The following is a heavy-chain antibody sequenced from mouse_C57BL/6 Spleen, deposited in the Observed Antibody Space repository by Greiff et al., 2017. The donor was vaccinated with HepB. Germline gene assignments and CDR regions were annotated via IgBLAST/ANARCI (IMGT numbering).Heavy chain of an antibody. V-gene: IGHV1-42*01. CDR1: GYSFTGYY. D-gene: IGHD1-1*01. Sequence: EVQLQQSGPELVKPGASVKISCKASGYSFTGYYMNWVKQSPEKSLEWIGEINPSTGGTTYNQKFKAKATLTVDKSSSTAYMQLKSLTSEDSAVYYCARRDLRRYFDVWGTGTTVTVSS. J-gene: IGHJ1*03. CDR2: INPSTGGT. CDR3: ARRDLRRYFDV.